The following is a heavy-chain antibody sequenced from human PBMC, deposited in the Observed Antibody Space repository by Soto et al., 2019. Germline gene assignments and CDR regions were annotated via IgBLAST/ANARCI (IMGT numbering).Heavy chain of an antibody. D-gene: IGHD2-2*01. J-gene: IGHJ4*02. CDR1: GGSFSGFQ. CDR2: INHNGDT. Sequence: VQLQQWGAGVLKPSETLSLTCAAHGGSFSGFQWSWIRQAPGKGLEWIGEINHNGDTNYNPSLKSRVTISIDTSKNEFSLKLTSVTAGDTARYYCAREWGFCDGTRCFPLFYYWGQGVRVTVSS. CDR3: AREWGFCDGTRCFPLFYY. V-gene: IGHV4-34*01.